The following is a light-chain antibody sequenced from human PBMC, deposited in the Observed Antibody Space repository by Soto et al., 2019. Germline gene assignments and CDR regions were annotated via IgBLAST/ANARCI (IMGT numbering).Light chain of an antibody. CDR3: QQSYITPYT. V-gene: IGKV1-39*01. CDR2: AAS. CDR1: QSISSS. J-gene: IGKJ2*01. Sequence: DIQMTQSPSSLSPSVGDRVTINCRASQSISSSLNWYQQKPGKAPKLLIYAASSLQSGVPSRFSGSGSGTDFTLTISSLQPEDFGTYDCQQSYITPYTFGQETKLEIK.